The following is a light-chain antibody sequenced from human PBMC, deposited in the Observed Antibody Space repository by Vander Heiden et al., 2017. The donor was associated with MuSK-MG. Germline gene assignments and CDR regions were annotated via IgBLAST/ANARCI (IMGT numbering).Light chain of an antibody. CDR2: VVS. V-gene: IGLV2-14*01. CDR3: SPYTSSSTRV. Sequence: QSALTQPASVPVSPGQSLTISCTGTSGDVRGFHYVSWYQQHPGKAPKLMIHVVSTRPSGGPHRFSASNSGNTASLTSFGRQAEDEADYYCSPYTSSSTRVFGGGTKLTVL. J-gene: IGLJ2*01. CDR1: SGDVRGFHY.